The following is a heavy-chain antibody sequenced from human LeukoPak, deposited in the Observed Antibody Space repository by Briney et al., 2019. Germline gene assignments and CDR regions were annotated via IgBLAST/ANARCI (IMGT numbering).Heavy chain of an antibody. CDR3: ARGGCSSTSCHRDY. V-gene: IGHV3-21*06. Sequence: GGSLRLSCGASGFTFSSYSMNWVAQAPGKGLEWCSSISNSSSHIYYADPVKGRFTISRDNAKNSLYLQMNSLRAEDTAVYYCARGGCSSTSCHRDYWGQGTLVTVSS. D-gene: IGHD2-2*01. J-gene: IGHJ4*02. CDR1: GFTFSSYS. CDR2: ISNSSSHI.